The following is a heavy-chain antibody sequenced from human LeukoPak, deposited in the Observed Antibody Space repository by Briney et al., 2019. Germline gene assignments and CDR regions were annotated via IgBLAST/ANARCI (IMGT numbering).Heavy chain of an antibody. CDR1: GFTFSSYA. CDR2: ISGSGGST. Sequence: PGGSLRLSCAASGFTFSSYAMSWVRQAPGKGLEWVSAISGSGGSTYYADSVKGRFTISRDNPKNTLYLQMNSLRAEDTAVYYCAKDYYDSSGWGFFDYWGQGTLVTVSS. D-gene: IGHD3-22*01. CDR3: AKDYYDSSGWGFFDY. J-gene: IGHJ4*02. V-gene: IGHV3-23*01.